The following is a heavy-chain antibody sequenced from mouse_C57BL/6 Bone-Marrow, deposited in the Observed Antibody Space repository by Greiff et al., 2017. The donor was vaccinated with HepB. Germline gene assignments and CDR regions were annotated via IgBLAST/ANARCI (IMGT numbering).Heavy chain of an antibody. V-gene: IGHV1-62-2*01. CDR1: GYTFTEYT. Sequence: QVQLQQSGAELVKPGASVKLSCKASGYTFTEYTIHWVKQRSGQGLEWIGWFYPGSGSIKYNEKFKDKATLTADKSSSTAYMELSRLTSEDSAVYFCARHEEEGITTVVAPFAYWGQGTLVTVSA. CDR2: FYPGSGSI. J-gene: IGHJ3*01. CDR3: ARHEEEGITTVVAPFAY. D-gene: IGHD1-1*01.